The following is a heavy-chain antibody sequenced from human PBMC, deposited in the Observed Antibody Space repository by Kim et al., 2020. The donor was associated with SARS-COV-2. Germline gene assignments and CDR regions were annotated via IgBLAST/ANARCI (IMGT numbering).Heavy chain of an antibody. J-gene: IGHJ4*02. Sequence: KNAAASVNGRLTISKYNSKNTLYLQMNSLRAEDTAVYYCARSLSGYYGLDYWGQGTLVTVSS. CDR2: K. V-gene: IGHV3-33*01. D-gene: IGHD3-22*01. CDR3: ARSLSGYYGLDY.